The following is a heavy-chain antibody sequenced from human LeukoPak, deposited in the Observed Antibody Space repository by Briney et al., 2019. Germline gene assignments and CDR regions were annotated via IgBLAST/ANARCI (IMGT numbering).Heavy chain of an antibody. CDR1: GDSVSSNSAA. V-gene: IGHV6-1*01. CDR2: TYYRSKWYN. Sequence: SQTLSLTYAISGDSVSSNSAAWNWIRQSPSRGLEWLGRTYYRSKWYNDYAVSVKSRITINPDTSKNQFSLQLNSVTPEDTAVYYCARQTIRGSGYDYPSTFDYWGQGTLVTVSS. D-gene: IGHD5-12*01. CDR3: ARQTIRGSGYDYPSTFDY. J-gene: IGHJ4*02.